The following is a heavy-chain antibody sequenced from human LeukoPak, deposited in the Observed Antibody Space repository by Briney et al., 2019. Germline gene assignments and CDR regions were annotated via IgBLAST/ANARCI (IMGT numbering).Heavy chain of an antibody. J-gene: IGHJ4*02. CDR3: AKDLTVFGVVPFDY. V-gene: IGHV3-23*01. CDR1: GFTFSSYA. Sequence: GGSLRLSCAASGFTFSSYAISWVRQAPGKGLEWVSAISGSGGSTYYADSVKGRFTISRDNSKNTLYLQMNSLRAEDTAVYYCAKDLTVFGVVPFDYWGQGTLVTVSS. CDR2: ISGSGGST. D-gene: IGHD3-3*01.